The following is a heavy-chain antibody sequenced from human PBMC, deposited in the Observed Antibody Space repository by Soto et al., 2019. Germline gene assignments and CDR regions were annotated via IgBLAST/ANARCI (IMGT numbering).Heavy chain of an antibody. D-gene: IGHD6-19*01. CDR1: GFTFSSYG. Sequence: QVQLVESGGGVVQPGRSLRLSCAASGFTFSSYGMHWVRQAPGKGLEWVAVISHDGSNKYFADSVKGRFTISRDNYQNTLYLQMDSLRVEDTAVYYCAKHLLAVAGYLLGMDVWGQGTTVTVSS. V-gene: IGHV3-30*18. J-gene: IGHJ6*02. CDR2: ISHDGSNK. CDR3: AKHLLAVAGYLLGMDV.